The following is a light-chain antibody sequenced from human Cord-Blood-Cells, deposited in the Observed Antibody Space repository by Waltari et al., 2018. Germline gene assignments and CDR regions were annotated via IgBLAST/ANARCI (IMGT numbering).Light chain of an antibody. Sequence: AIRITQSPSSLSASARDRVPITCRAGQGISSYLAWYQQKPGKAPKLLIYAASTLQSGVPSRFSGSGSGTDFTLTISCLQSEDFATYHCQQYYSYLYTVGQGTKLEIK. V-gene: IGKV1-8*01. CDR3: QQYYSYLYT. CDR1: QGISSY. J-gene: IGKJ2*01. CDR2: AAS.